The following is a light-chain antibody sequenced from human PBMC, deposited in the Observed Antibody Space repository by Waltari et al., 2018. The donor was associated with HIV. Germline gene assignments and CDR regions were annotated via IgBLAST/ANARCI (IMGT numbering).Light chain of an antibody. J-gene: IGLJ3*02. V-gene: IGLV3-21*04. CDR2: YDN. CDR1: NIGRRS. Sequence: SYVLTQPPSVSVAPGKTARITCEGDNIGRRSVHWYQQKAGHAPVLVIYYDNDRPSGIPERFSGFNSGNTATLTISGVEAGDEADYYCQVWDSSSNHVVFGGGTKLTAL. CDR3: QVWDSSSNHVV.